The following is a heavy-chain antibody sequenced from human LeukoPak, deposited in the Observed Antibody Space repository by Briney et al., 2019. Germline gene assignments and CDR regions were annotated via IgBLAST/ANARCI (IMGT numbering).Heavy chain of an antibody. V-gene: IGHV3-23*01. Sequence: GGSLRLSCAASGFTFSSYAMSWVRQAAGRGLEWVSTISGSGASTYYADSVKGRFTISRDNSKNTLYLQMNSLRAEDTAIYYCAKDRGYSESIKFDYWGQGTLVTVSS. CDR2: ISGSGAST. CDR1: GFTFSSYA. D-gene: IGHD1-26*01. J-gene: IGHJ4*02. CDR3: AKDRGYSESIKFDY.